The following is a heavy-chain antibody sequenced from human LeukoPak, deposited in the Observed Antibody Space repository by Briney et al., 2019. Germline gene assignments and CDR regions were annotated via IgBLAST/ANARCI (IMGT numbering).Heavy chain of an antibody. CDR1: GGSISSYY. J-gene: IGHJ3*02. V-gene: IGHV4-59*12. D-gene: IGHD6-19*01. CDR3: ARAFTGYSSGWYVSDAFDI. CDR2: IYYSGST. Sequence: PSETLSLTCTVSGGSISSYYWSWIRQPPGKGLEWIGYIYYSGSTNYNPSLKSRVTISVDTSKNQFSLKLSSVTAADTAVYYCARAFTGYSSGWYVSDAFDIWGQGTMVTVSS.